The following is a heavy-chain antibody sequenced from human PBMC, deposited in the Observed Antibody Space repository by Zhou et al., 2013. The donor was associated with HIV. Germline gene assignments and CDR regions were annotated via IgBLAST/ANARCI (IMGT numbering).Heavy chain of an antibody. CDR2: ILPIFGTT. CDR1: GGTFTIYD. J-gene: IGHJ4*02. Sequence: QVQLVQSGAEVKRPGSSVKVSCKASGGTFTIYDVSWVRQAPGQGPEWIGKILPIFGTTNYAQKFQGRVTISTDESKSTVDMHLSSLTSQDTAVYYCARGFDRPFYFETWGQGTLVTVSS. V-gene: IGHV1-69*05. CDR3: ARGFDRPFYFET.